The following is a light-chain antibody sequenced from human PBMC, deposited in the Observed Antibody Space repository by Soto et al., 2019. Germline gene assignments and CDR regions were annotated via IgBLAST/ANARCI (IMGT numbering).Light chain of an antibody. V-gene: IGKV3D-15*01. Sequence: EIVMTQSPATLSVSPGERATLSCRASQSVSSNLSWYQQKPGQAPRLLIYGASTRATGIPARFSGSVSGTEFTLTISSLQSEYFAVYYCQQYNNWPPYTFGQGTKLEIK. J-gene: IGKJ2*01. CDR2: GAS. CDR1: QSVSSN. CDR3: QQYNNWPPYT.